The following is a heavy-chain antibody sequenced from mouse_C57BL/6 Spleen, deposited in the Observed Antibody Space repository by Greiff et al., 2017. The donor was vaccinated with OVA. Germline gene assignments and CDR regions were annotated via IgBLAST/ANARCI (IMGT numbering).Heavy chain of an antibody. CDR1: GYTFTEYT. Sequence: VKLMESGAELVKPGASVKLSCKASGYTFTEYTIHWVKQRSGQGLEWIGWFYPGSGSIKYNEKFKDKATLTADKSSSTVYMELSRLTSEDSAVYFCARHSYYYGNSYWDFDVWGTGTTVTVSS. J-gene: IGHJ1*03. V-gene: IGHV1-62-2*01. CDR3: ARHSYYYGNSYWDFDV. D-gene: IGHD1-1*01. CDR2: FYPGSGSI.